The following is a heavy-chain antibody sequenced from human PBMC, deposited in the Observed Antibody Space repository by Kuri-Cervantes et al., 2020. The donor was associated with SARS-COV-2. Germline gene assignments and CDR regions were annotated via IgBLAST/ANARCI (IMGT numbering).Heavy chain of an antibody. J-gene: IGHJ4*02. CDR3: ATGSYYRSPVDY. V-gene: IGHV1-24*01. Sequence: ASVKVSCKVSGYTLPELSVHWLRQAPGKGREWMGGFDPENGETLYAQKFQGRVTMTEDISTDTAYMELSSLRSEDTAVYYCATGSYYRSPVDYWGQGTLVTVSS. CDR1: GYTLPELS. D-gene: IGHD1-26*01. CDR2: FDPENGET.